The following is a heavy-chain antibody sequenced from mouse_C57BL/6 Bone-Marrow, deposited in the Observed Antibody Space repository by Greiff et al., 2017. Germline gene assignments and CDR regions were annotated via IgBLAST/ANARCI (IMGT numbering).Heavy chain of an antibody. V-gene: IGHV5-17*01. J-gene: IGHJ1*03. CDR3: ARWLLRWYFDV. CDR2: ISSGSSTI. D-gene: IGHD2-3*01. CDR1: GFTFSDYG. Sequence: EVMLVESGGGLVKPGGSPKLSCAASGFTFSDYGMHWVRQAPEKGLEWVAYISSGSSTIYYADTVKGRFTISRDNAKNTLFLQMTSLRSEDTAMYYCARWLLRWYFDVWGTGTTVTVSS.